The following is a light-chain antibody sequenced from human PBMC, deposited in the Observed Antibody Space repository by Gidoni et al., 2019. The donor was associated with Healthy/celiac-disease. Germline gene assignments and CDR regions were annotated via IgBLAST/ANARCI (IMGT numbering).Light chain of an antibody. CDR2: KAS. CDR3: QQYNSYSPT. J-gene: IGKJ3*01. V-gene: IGKV1-5*03. Sequence: DIQMTQSPSILSASVGDRVTIPCRASQSISTWLAWYQQKPGKAPKLLIYKASSLESGVPSRFSGSGSGTEFTLTISSLQPDDFATYYCQQYNSYSPTFXPXTKVDIK. CDR1: QSISTW.